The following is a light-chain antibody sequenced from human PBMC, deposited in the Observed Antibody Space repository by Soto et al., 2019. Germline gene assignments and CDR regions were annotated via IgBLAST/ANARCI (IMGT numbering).Light chain of an antibody. Sequence: QPVLTQSPSASAYLGSSVKLTCTLSSGHSSYAIAWHQQQPEKGPRYLMKLNSDGSHSKGDGIPDRFSGSSSGAERYLIIASLQSEDEADYYCQTWGTGIHVFGTGTKVTVL. J-gene: IGLJ1*01. CDR2: LNSDGSH. CDR1: SGHSSYA. V-gene: IGLV4-69*01. CDR3: QTWGTGIHV.